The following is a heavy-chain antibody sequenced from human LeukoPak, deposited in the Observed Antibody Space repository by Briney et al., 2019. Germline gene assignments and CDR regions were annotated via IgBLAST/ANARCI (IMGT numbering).Heavy chain of an antibody. CDR1: GYTFASYY. Sequence: ASVKVSCKASGYTFASYYIHWVRQAPGQGLEWMGWISAYNGNTNYAQKLQGRVTMTTDTSTSTAYMELRSLRSDDTAVYYCARVEMATYYFDYWGQGTLVTVSS. V-gene: IGHV1-18*01. CDR2: ISAYNGNT. J-gene: IGHJ4*02. D-gene: IGHD5-24*01. CDR3: ARVEMATYYFDY.